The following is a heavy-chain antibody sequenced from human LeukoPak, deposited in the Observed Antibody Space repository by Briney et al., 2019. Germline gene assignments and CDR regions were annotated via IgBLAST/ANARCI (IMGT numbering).Heavy chain of an antibody. CDR3: ASPKTDFWSGYYFDY. CDR1: GGSISSSSYY. Sequence: SETLSLTXTVSGGSISSSSYYWGWIRQPPGEGLEWSGSIYYSGSTYYNPSLKSRVTISVDTSKNQFSLKLSSVTAADTAVYYCASPKTDFWSGYYFDYWGQGTLVTVSS. D-gene: IGHD3-3*01. J-gene: IGHJ4*02. CDR2: IYYSGST. V-gene: IGHV4-39*01.